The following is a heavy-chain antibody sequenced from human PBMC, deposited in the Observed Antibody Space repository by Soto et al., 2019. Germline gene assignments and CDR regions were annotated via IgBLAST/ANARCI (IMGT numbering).Heavy chain of an antibody. CDR1: GFTFDDYG. V-gene: IGHV3-20*04. CDR3: ARVSSSGWYRTIDY. D-gene: IGHD6-19*01. J-gene: IGHJ4*02. Sequence: EVQLVESGGGVVRPGGSLRLSCAASGFTFDDYGMNWVRQAPGKGLEWVSGITWNGGSTGYADSVKGRFTISRDNANDSLDLQMKSLRAVDTALYYCARVSSSGWYRTIDYGGQGTLVTVSS. CDR2: ITWNGGST.